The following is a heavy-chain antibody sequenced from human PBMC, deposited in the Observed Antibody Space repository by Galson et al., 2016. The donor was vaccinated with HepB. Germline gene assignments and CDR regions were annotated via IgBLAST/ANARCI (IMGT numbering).Heavy chain of an antibody. CDR2: ISAYNGNA. J-gene: IGHJ4*02. CDR1: GYTFTSNF. CDR3: ASNRGYDSSGFDY. Sequence: SVKVSCKASGYTFTSNFVHWVRQAPGQGHEWMGWISAYNGNAYYAQKLQGRVAMTTDTSTSTAYMELRSLRSDDTAVYYCASNRGYDSSGFDYWGQGTLVTVSS. V-gene: IGHV1-18*04. D-gene: IGHD3-22*01.